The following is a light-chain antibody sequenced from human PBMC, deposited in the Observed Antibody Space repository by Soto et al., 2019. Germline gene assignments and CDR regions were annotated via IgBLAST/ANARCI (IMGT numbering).Light chain of an antibody. CDR2: SND. Sequence: VLTQPPSASATPGQRVTISCSGRSSDVGSNTVNWYQQFPGAAPKLLIYSNDQRPSGVPDRFSASKSGTSASLAISGLQSEDEADYYCATWDDSLFGHVFGTGTKVTVL. CDR3: ATWDDSLFGHV. J-gene: IGLJ1*01. CDR1: SSDVGSNT. V-gene: IGLV1-44*01.